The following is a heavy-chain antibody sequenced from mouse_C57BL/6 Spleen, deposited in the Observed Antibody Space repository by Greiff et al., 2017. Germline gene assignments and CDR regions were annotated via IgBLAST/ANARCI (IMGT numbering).Heavy chain of an antibody. J-gene: IGHJ2*01. D-gene: IGHD2-4*01. V-gene: IGHV1-55*01. Sequence: VQLQQPGAELVKPGASVKMSCKASGYTFTSYWITWVKQRPGQGLEWIGDIYPGSGSTNYNEKFKSKATLTVDTSSSTAYMQLSSLTSEDSAVYYCARKLNYDYDGVDYWGQGTTLTVSS. CDR2: IYPGSGST. CDR1: GYTFTSYW. CDR3: ARKLNYDYDGVDY.